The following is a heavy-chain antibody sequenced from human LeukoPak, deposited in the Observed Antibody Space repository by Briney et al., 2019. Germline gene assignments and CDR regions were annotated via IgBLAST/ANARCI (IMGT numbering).Heavy chain of an antibody. J-gene: IGHJ4*02. CDR3: ARERGEGRTRNFDY. D-gene: IGHD3-16*01. Sequence: GGSLRLSCAASGFTFSSYFVHWVRQAPGKGLDWVTTISYDGSIQYYSDSVKGRFTISRDNSKNTLYLQMNSLKPEDTAMYHCARERGEGRTRNFDYWGQGTLVTVSS. V-gene: IGHV3-30-3*01. CDR2: ISYDGSIQ. CDR1: GFTFSSYF.